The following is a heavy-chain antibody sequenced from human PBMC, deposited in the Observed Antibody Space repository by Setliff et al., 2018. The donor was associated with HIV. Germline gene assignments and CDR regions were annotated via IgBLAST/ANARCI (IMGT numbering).Heavy chain of an antibody. CDR3: ATALYSSGWYGVLQRWFDP. Sequence: KVSCKVSGYTLPELSMHWVRQAPGKGLEWMGGFDPEDGETIYAQKFQGRVTMTEDTSTDTAYMELSSLRSEDTAVYYCATALYSSGWYGVLQRWFDPWGQGTLVTVSS. V-gene: IGHV1-24*01. CDR2: FDPEDGET. J-gene: IGHJ5*02. D-gene: IGHD6-19*01. CDR1: GYTLPELS.